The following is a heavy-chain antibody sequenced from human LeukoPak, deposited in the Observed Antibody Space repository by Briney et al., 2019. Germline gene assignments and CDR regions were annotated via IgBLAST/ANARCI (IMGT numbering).Heavy chain of an antibody. CDR2: IIPILGIA. V-gene: IGHV1-69*04. CDR1: GGTFSSYA. D-gene: IGHD1-26*01. CDR3: ARDEVVGATIDY. Sequence: SLKVSSKASGGTFSSYAISRVRQTPGQGREWMGRIIPILGIANYAQKLQGRVTITADKSTSTAYMELSSLRSEDTAVYYCARDEVVGATIDYWGQGTLVTVSS. J-gene: IGHJ4*02.